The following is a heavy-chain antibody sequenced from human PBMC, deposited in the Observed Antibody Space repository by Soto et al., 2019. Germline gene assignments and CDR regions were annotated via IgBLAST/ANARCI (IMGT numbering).Heavy chain of an antibody. J-gene: IGHJ4*02. CDR3: ARGEDGLRDFDWLLYWDY. Sequence: ASVKVSCKASGYTFTSYAMHWVRQAPGQRLEWMGWINAGNGNTKYSQKFQGRVTITRDTSASTAYMELSSLRSEDTAVYYCARGEDGLRDFDWLLYWDYWGQGTLVTVSS. D-gene: IGHD3-9*01. CDR2: INAGNGNT. CDR1: GYTFTSYA. V-gene: IGHV1-3*01.